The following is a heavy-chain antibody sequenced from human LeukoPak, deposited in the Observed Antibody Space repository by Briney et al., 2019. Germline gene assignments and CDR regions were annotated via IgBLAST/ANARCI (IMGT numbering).Heavy chain of an antibody. Sequence: GGSLRLSCAASGFTFSSYWMSWVRQAPGKGLEWVANIKQDGSEKYYVDSVKGRFTISRDNAKNSLYLQMNSLRAEDTAVYYCARENQKWGYYYYYMDVWGKGTTVTVSS. J-gene: IGHJ6*03. D-gene: IGHD1-14*01. CDR1: GFTFSSYW. CDR3: ARENQKWGYYYYYMDV. CDR2: IKQDGSEK. V-gene: IGHV3-7*01.